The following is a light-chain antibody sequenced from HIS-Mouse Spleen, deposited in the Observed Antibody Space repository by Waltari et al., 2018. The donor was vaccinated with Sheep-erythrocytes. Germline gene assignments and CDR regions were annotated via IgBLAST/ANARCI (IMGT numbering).Light chain of an antibody. Sequence: DIQMTQSPSTLYASVGDRVTITCRASQSISSWLAWYQQKPGKAPKHLIYKASSLESGVPSRFSGSGSGTEFTLTISSLQPDDFATYYCQQYNSSLTFGPGTKVDIK. CDR1: QSISSW. CDR2: KAS. CDR3: QQYNSSLT. V-gene: IGKV1-5*03. J-gene: IGKJ3*01.